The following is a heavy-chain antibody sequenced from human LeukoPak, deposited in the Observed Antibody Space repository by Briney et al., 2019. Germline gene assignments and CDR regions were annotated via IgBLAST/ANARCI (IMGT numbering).Heavy chain of an antibody. V-gene: IGHV4-4*07. CDR1: GGSISSYD. D-gene: IGHD2-2*01. J-gene: IGHJ6*03. Sequence: KPSETLSLTCTVAGGSISSYDWSWIRQPAGKGLEWIGRIYTSGSTNYNPSLKSRVTMSVDTSKNQFSLKLSSVTAADTAVYYCARGGYCSSTSCPYYYYYYMDVWGKGTTVTVSS. CDR3: ARGGYCSSTSCPYYYYYYMDV. CDR2: IYTSGST.